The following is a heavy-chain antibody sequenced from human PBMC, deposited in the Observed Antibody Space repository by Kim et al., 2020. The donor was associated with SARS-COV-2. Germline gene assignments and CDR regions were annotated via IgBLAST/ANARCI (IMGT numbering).Heavy chain of an antibody. CDR1: GGSINSYY. Sequence: SETLSLTCTVSGGSINSYYWSWIRQPPGKGLEWIGYVSYSGSTNYNPSLKSRVTMSVDTSKNQFSLKLKSMTAADTAVYYCAGSYSSGWSGKYDYYGLDVWGQGTTVTVSS. CDR3: AGSYSSGWSGKYDYYGLDV. J-gene: IGHJ6*02. CDR2: VSYSGST. V-gene: IGHV4-59*08. D-gene: IGHD6-19*01.